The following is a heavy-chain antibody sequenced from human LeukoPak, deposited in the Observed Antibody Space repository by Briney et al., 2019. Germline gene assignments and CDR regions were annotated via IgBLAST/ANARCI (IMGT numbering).Heavy chain of an antibody. V-gene: IGHV4-30-2*01. CDR3: ARDEAGYYDAFDT. Sequence: SETLSLTCAVSGGSISSSDYSWSWIRQPPGKGLEWIGYIYHTGDTSYNPSLRSRVTISVDRSKNQFSLRLRSVTAADTAMYYCARDEAGYYDAFDTWGQGTMVTTSS. CDR1: GGSISSSDYS. D-gene: IGHD1-26*01. J-gene: IGHJ3*02. CDR2: IYHTGDT.